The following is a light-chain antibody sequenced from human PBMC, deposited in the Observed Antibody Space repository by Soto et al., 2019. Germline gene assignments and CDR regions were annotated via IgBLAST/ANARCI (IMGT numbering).Light chain of an antibody. J-gene: IGKJ4*01. Sequence: DIQMPQSPSTLSASVGDRVPITCRASPCISSWLAWYQQKPGKAPKLLIYKASSLERGVPSRFSGSGSGTEFTLTISSLQPDDFATYYCQQYNSYPSFGGGTKVEIK. CDR2: KAS. V-gene: IGKV1-5*03. CDR3: QQYNSYPS. CDR1: PCISSW.